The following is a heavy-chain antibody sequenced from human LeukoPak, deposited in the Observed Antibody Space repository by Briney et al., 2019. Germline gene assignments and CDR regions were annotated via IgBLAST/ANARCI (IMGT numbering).Heavy chain of an antibody. D-gene: IGHD6-19*01. Sequence: GGSLRLSCAASGFSFSGHWMHWARQLPGKGLVWVSRISPTGSTTSYADSVKGRFTVSRDNAKNTLYLQVNNLRAEDTAVYCCARDRDWYSFDSWGQGTLVTVSS. CDR3: ARDRDWYSFDS. J-gene: IGHJ4*02. CDR1: GFSFSGHW. V-gene: IGHV3-74*01. CDR2: ISPTGSTT.